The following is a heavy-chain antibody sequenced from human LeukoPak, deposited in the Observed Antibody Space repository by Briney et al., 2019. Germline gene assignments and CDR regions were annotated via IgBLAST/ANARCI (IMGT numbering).Heavy chain of an antibody. CDR2: ISAYNGNT. CDR1: GYTFTSYG. J-gene: IGHJ6*02. D-gene: IGHD2-15*01. V-gene: IGHV1-18*01. CDR3: ARDPLVVVAATYYYYYGMDV. Sequence: GALVKVSCKASGYTFTSYGISWVRQAPGQGLEWMGWISAYNGNTNYAQKLQGRVTMTTDTSTSTAYMELRSLRSDDTAVYYCARDPLVVVAATYYYYYGMDVWGQGTTVTVSS.